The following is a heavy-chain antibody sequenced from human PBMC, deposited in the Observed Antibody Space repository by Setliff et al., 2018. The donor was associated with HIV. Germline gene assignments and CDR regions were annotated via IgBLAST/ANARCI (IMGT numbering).Heavy chain of an antibody. Sequence: PSETLSLTCTVSGGSINSGGYYWNWIRQPAGKGLEWIGHIYISGSTNYNPSLKSRVSISVDTSKNQFSLKLSSVTAADTAVYYCRFTGREGAAAGEDLPYVEDVVEDVWGQGTTVTVSS. CDR3: RFTGREGAAAGEDLPYVEDVVEDV. CDR2: IYISGST. CDR1: GGSINSGGYY. D-gene: IGHD6-13*01. V-gene: IGHV4-61*09. J-gene: IGHJ6*02.